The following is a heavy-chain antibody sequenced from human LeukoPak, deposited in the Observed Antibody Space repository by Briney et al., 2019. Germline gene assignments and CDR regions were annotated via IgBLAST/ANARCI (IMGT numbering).Heavy chain of an antibody. J-gene: IGHJ4*02. CDR1: VYSINNYY. Sequence: SETLSLTCTVSVYSINNYYWGWIRQPPGRGLEWIGSLYHSGSTYYNPSLKSRVTISVDTSKNQFSLKLSSVTAADTAVYYCASEYGSGSYYKHWGQGTLVTVSS. V-gene: IGHV4-38-2*02. CDR2: LYHSGST. D-gene: IGHD3-10*01. CDR3: ASEYGSGSYYKH.